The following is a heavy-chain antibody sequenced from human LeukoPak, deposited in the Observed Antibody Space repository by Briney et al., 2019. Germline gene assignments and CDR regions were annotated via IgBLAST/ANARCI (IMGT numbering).Heavy chain of an antibody. V-gene: IGHV1-46*01. J-gene: IGHJ4*02. Sequence: ASVKVSCKASGYTFTSYYMHWVRQAPGQGLEWVGIINPSGGSTSYAQKFQGRVTMTRDTSISTTYMELSRLASDDTAIYYCARDRTASWYGGEDYWGQGTLVTVSS. CDR1: GYTFTSYY. CDR2: INPSGGST. CDR3: ARDRTASWYGGEDY. D-gene: IGHD6-13*01.